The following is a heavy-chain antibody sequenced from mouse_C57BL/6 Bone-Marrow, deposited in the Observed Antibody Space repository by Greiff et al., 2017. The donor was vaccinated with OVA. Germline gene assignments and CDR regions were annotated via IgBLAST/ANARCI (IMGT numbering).Heavy chain of an antibody. V-gene: IGHV5-17*01. J-gene: IGHJ4*01. CDR1: GFTFSDYG. CDR2: ISSGSSTI. D-gene: IGHD1-1*01. Sequence: VQLKESGGGLVKPGGSLKLSCAASGFTFSDYGMHWVRQAPEKGLEWVAYISSGSSTIYYADTVKGRFTISRDNAKNTLFLQMTSLGSEDTAMDYCARRGVRYGYYAMDYWGQGTSVTVSS. CDR3: ARRGVRYGYYAMDY.